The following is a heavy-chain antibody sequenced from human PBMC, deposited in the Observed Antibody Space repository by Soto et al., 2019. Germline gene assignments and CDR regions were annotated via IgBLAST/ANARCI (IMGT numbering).Heavy chain of an antibody. V-gene: IGHV2-70*04. D-gene: IGHD5-18*01. CDR2: IDWDDDK. CDR3: ARMGPRDTAIVKDYYYHGMDV. Sequence: SGPTLLNPTQTLTLTCTFSGFSLSTSGMRVSWIRQPPGKALEWLARIDWDDDKFYSTSLKTRLTISKDTSKTQVVLTMTNMDPVDTATYYCARMGPRDTAIVKDYYYHGMDVWGKGTTVTVSS. CDR1: GFSLSTSGMR. J-gene: IGHJ6*04.